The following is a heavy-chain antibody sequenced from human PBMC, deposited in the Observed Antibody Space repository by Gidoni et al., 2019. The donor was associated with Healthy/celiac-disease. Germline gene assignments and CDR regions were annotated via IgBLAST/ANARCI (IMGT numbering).Heavy chain of an antibody. CDR2: IYYSGST. CDR3: ARVRIAARPDFDY. CDR1: GGSISSYY. J-gene: IGHJ4*02. Sequence: QMQLQESGPGLVKPSETLSLTCTVSGGSISSYYWSWIRQPPGKGLEWIGYIYYSGSTNYNPSLKSRVTISVDTSKNQFSLKLSSVTAADTAVYYCARVRIAARPDFDYWGQGTLVTVSS. V-gene: IGHV4-59*01. D-gene: IGHD6-6*01.